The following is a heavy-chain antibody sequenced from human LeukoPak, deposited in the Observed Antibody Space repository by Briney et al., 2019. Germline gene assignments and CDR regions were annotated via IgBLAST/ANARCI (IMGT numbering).Heavy chain of an antibody. CDR1: GFTFRNYV. CDR3: ARSTYCSSTSCYTSSVAGYYMDV. V-gene: IGHV3-23*01. CDR2: ISGSGGGT. Sequence: PGGSLRLSCAASGFTFRNYVMTWVRQAPGQGLEWVSAISGSGGGTYYADSVKGRFTISRDNAKNSLYLQMNSLRAEDTAVYYCARSTYCSSTSCYTSSVAGYYMDVWGKGTTVTVSS. J-gene: IGHJ6*03. D-gene: IGHD2-2*02.